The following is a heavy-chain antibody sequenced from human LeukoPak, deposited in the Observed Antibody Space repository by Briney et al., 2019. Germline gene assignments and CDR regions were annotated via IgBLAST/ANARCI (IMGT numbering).Heavy chain of an antibody. Sequence: PGRSLRLSCAASGFTFDDYAMHWVRQAPGKGLEWVSGISWNSGSIGYADSVKGRFTISRDNAKNSLYLQMNSLRAEDTALYYCAKDFRSGYSYGDSFDYWGQGTLVTVSS. CDR2: ISWNSGSI. V-gene: IGHV3-9*01. D-gene: IGHD5-18*01. CDR3: AKDFRSGYSYGDSFDY. J-gene: IGHJ4*02. CDR1: GFTFDDYA.